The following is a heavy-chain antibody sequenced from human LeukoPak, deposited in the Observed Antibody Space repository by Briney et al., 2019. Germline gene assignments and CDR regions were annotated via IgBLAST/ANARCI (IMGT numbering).Heavy chain of an antibody. CDR1: GYTFTNYG. J-gene: IGHJ4*02. CDR2: INSYNGHT. CDR3: AKNSSGYYSDY. D-gene: IGHD3-22*01. V-gene: IGHV1-18*01. Sequence: GASVNVSCKASGYTFTNYGITWVRQAPGQGLEWMGWINSYNGHTNYAQKLQGRVTMTTDTSTSTAYMELRRLRSEDTAVYYCAKNSSGYYSDYWGQGTLVTVSS.